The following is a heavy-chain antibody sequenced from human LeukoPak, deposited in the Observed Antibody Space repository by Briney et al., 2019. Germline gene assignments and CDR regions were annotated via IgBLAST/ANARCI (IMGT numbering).Heavy chain of an antibody. D-gene: IGHD3-3*01. V-gene: IGHV1-2*06. Sequence: ASVKVSCKASGYTFTGYYMHWVRQAPGQGLEWMGRINPNSGGTNYAQKFQGRVTMTRDTSISTAYMELSRLRSDDTAVYYCAKATDSRADYDFWSGYYSDDYWGQGTLVTVSS. CDR2: INPNSGGT. J-gene: IGHJ4*02. CDR3: AKATDSRADYDFWSGYYSDDY. CDR1: GYTFTGYY.